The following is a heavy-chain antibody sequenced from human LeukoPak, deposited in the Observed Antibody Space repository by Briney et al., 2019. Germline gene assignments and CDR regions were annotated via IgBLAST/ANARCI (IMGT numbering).Heavy chain of an antibody. Sequence: GGSLRLSCAASGFTFNKYWLHWVRQAPGKGLVWVSRISPDDMSTSYADSVKGRFTISRDNAKKTLFLQMNSLRAEDTAVYYCAKGLHERVYYDSSGYSFDYWGQGTLVTVSS. CDR3: AKGLHERVYYDSSGYSFDY. D-gene: IGHD3-22*01. V-gene: IGHV3-74*01. CDR1: GFTFNKYW. CDR2: ISPDDMST. J-gene: IGHJ4*02.